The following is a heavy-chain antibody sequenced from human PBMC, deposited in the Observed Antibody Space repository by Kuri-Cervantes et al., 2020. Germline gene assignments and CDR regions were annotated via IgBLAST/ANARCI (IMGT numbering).Heavy chain of an antibody. Sequence: ETLSLTCKGSGYSFTSYWIGWVRQMPGKGLEWMGIIYPGDSDTRYSPSFQGQVTISADKSISTAYLQWSSLKASDTAMYYCARGDDYYDSSGFDYWGQGTLVTVSS. CDR3: ARGDDYYDSSGFDY. V-gene: IGHV5-51*01. J-gene: IGHJ4*02. CDR2: IYPGDSDT. CDR1: GYSFTSYW. D-gene: IGHD3-22*01.